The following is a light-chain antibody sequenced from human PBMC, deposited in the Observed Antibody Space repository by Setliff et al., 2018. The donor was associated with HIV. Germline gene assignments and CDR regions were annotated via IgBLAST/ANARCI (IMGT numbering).Light chain of an antibody. Sequence: QSALTQPASVSGSPGQSITISCTGTSSDVGGYNYVSWYQQHPGKAPKLMIYDVSKRSSGVSNRFSGSKSGNTASLTISGLQAEDEADYYCCSYAGSSTDVFGTGTKVTV. CDR3: CSYAGSSTDV. CDR1: SSDVGGYNY. J-gene: IGLJ1*01. V-gene: IGLV2-23*02. CDR2: DVS.